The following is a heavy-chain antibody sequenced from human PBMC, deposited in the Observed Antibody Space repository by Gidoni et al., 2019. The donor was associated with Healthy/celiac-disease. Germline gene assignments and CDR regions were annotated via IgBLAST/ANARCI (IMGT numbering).Heavy chain of an antibody. CDR3: ALYSGYYFDS. CDR2: IFSNDEK. J-gene: IGHJ4*02. V-gene: IGHV2-26*01. D-gene: IGHD5-12*01. Sequence: QVTLKESGPVLVKPTETLTRTCSVSGFSLSHASMGVSWIRQLPGKALKWLAHIFSNDEKSYSTSLNSRLTISKDPSKSPVVLIMTNMDPVDTDTYYFALYSGYYFDSWCQGTLVTVSS. CDR1: GFSLSHASMG.